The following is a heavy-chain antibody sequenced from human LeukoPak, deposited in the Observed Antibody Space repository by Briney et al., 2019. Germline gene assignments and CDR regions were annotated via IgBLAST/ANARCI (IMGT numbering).Heavy chain of an antibody. V-gene: IGHV4-30-2*05. Sequence: KASETLSLTCAVSGASISSGGYSWSWIRQPPGKGLEWIGSIYHSGSTYYNPSLKSRVTISVDTSKNQFSLKLSSVTAADTAVYYCASLGTVTSFDYWGQGTLVTVSS. CDR3: ASLGTVTSFDY. CDR2: IYHSGST. CDR1: GASISSGGYS. D-gene: IGHD4-11*01. J-gene: IGHJ4*02.